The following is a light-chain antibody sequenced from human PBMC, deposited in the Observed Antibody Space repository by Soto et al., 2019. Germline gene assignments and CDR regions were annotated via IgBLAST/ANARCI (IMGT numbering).Light chain of an antibody. J-gene: IGKJ5*01. V-gene: IGKV3-11*01. CDR3: QQRSNWPIT. CDR1: LSVSSY. CDR2: DAS. Sequence: EIVLTQSPATLSLSPGERATLSCRASLSVSSYLAWYQQKPGQAPRLLIFDASNRATGIPARFSGSGSGTDFTLTISSLEPEDFAVYYCQQRSNWPITFGQGTRLEMK.